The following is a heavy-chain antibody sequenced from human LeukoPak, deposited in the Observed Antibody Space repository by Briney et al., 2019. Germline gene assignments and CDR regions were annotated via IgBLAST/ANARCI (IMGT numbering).Heavy chain of an antibody. CDR3: ARDLLYNWNLSGMDV. J-gene: IGHJ6*02. V-gene: IGHV3-11*01. D-gene: IGHD1-20*01. CDR2: ISSSGSTI. Sequence: GGSLRLSCAASGFTFSDYYMSWIRQAPGKGLEWVSYISSSGSTIYYADSVKGRFTISRDNAKNSLYLQMNSLRAEDTAVYYCARDLLYNWNLSGMDVWGQGTTVTVSS. CDR1: GFTFSDYY.